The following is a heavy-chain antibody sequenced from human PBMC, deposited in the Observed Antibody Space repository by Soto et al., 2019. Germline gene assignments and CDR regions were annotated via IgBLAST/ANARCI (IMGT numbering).Heavy chain of an antibody. CDR2: AYYSGTT. CDR3: ARDLGGAHAVGPNWFDP. Sequence: ASETLSLTCAVSGASFSGSYWSWIRQPPGKGLEWIGYAYYSGTTVYNPSLKSRVSISVDTSKKHVSLRLNSVTAADTAVYYCARDLGGAHAVGPNWFDPWGQGTLVTVS. D-gene: IGHD3-16*01. V-gene: IGHV4-59*13. J-gene: IGHJ5*02. CDR1: GASFSGSY.